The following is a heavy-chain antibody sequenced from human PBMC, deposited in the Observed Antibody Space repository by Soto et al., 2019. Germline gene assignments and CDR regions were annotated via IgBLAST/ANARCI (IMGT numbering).Heavy chain of an antibody. CDR1: GGSISSYY. D-gene: IGHD3-22*01. Sequence: SETLSLTCTVSGGSISSYYWSWIRQPPGKGLEWIGYIYYSGSTNYNPSLKSRVTISVDTSKNQFSLKLSSVTAADTAVYYCARSSRGYYDGSGHYSVDYFDYWGQGTLVTVSS. CDR3: ARSSRGYYDGSGHYSVDYFDY. CDR2: IYYSGST. V-gene: IGHV4-59*01. J-gene: IGHJ4*02.